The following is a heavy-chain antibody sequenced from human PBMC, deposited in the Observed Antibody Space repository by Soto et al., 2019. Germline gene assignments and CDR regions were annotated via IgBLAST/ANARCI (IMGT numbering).Heavy chain of an antibody. D-gene: IGHD3-9*01. CDR1: GGTFSSYA. CDR3: ASPKAGYYDILTGYYNERHFDY. J-gene: IGHJ4*02. CDR2: IIPIFGTA. V-gene: IGHV1-69*13. Sequence: GASVKVSCKASGGTFSSYAISWVRQAPGQGLEWMGGIIPIFGTANYAQKFQGRVTITADESTSTAYMELSSLRSEDTAVYYCASPKAGYYDILTGYYNERHFDYWGQGTLVTVSS.